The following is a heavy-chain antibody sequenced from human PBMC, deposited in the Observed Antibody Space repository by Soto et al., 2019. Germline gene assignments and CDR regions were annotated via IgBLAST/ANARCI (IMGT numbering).Heavy chain of an antibody. CDR2: IYTGGST. CDR1: GFNVTSST. CDR3: ARDRLGRDYYDD. Sequence: GGSLRLSCTASGFNVTSSTMTWVRQAPGKELEWVALIYTGGSTFHADSVKGRFTISRDNIKNILYLQMNSLRAEDTAIYYCARDRLGRDYYDDWGQGTLVTVSS. J-gene: IGHJ4*02. D-gene: IGHD3-16*01. V-gene: IGHV3-53*01.